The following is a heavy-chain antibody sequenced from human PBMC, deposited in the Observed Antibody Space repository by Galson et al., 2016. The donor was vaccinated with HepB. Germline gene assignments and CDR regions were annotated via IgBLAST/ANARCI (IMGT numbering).Heavy chain of an antibody. CDR1: GFTFNNYV. Sequence: SLRLSCAASGFTFNNYVLHWVRQAPGKGLEWVAGLSHDGNKEYYSDSAKGRFTISRDNSRNTVYLQINGLRPDDTAVYYCARDRQKWLLGPSAYWGQGTHVIVS. J-gene: IGHJ4*02. D-gene: IGHD5-12*01. CDR2: LSHDGNKE. CDR3: ARDRQKWLLGPSAY. V-gene: IGHV3-30-3*01.